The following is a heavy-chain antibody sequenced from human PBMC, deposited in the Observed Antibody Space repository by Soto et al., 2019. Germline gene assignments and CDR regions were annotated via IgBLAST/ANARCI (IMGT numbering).Heavy chain of an antibody. D-gene: IGHD3-16*02. CDR3: ARDLGDLSPHIGGGYGMAV. V-gene: IGHV1-69*01. Sequence: QVQLVQSGAEVKKPGSSVKVSCTASGGTFSSYAISWVRQAPGQGLEWMGGIIPIFGTANYAQKFQGRVTITADESTSTAYMELSSLRSEDTAVYYCARDLGDLSPHIGGGYGMAVWGQGTTVTVSS. CDR1: GGTFSSYA. CDR2: IIPIFGTA. J-gene: IGHJ6*02.